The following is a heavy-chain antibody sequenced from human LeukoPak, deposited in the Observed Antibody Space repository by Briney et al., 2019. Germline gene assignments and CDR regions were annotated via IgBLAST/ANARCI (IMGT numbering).Heavy chain of an antibody. CDR1: GYSFTTHW. V-gene: IGHV5-51*01. CDR3: ARLNGFSKWFDP. J-gene: IGHJ5*02. Sequence: TGESLKISRKGSGYSFTTHWIAWVRQMPGKGLEWMGIIYPTDSYTKYSPSFQGQVTISADKSITTAYLQWGSLKASDTAIYYCARLNGFSKWFDPWGQGTLVTVSS. CDR2: IYPTDSYT. D-gene: IGHD2-8*01.